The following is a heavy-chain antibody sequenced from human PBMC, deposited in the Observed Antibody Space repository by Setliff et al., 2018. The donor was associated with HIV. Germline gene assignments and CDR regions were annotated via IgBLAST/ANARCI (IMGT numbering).Heavy chain of an antibody. D-gene: IGHD3-22*01. V-gene: IGHV4-39*01. CDR3: ARYRYYYDSSGYGRWFDP. Sequence: SETLSLTCTVSGGSISSSSYYWGWIRQPPGKGLEWIGNIYYSGSTYYNPSLMRRVTISVDTSENQFSLRLNSVTAADTAVYYCARYRYYYDSSGYGRWFDPWGQGTLVTVSS. CDR2: IYYSGST. J-gene: IGHJ5*02. CDR1: GGSISSSSYY.